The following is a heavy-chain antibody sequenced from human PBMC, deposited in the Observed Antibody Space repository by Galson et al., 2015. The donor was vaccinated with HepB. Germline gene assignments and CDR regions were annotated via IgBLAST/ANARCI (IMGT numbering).Heavy chain of an antibody. CDR3: ACRVGDYAWGSYRPHFDY. V-gene: IGHV3-23*01. D-gene: IGHD3-16*02. CDR1: GFSFNMYA. CDR2: ISSSGDTT. J-gene: IGHJ4*02. Sequence: SLRLSCAASGFSFNMYAMSWVRQASGKGLEWVSGISSSGDTTYYADSVKGRFTISRDNSKDTLYLQMSSLRAEDTAVYYCACRVGDYAWGSYRPHFDYWGQGTLVTVSS.